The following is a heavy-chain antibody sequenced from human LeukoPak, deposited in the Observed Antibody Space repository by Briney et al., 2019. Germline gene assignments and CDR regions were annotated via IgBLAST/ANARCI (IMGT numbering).Heavy chain of an antibody. V-gene: IGHV1-46*01. CDR2: IHPSGGST. D-gene: IGHD6-13*01. Sequence: ASVTVSCKASEYIFTSYYMHWVRQAPGQGLEWLGIIHPSGGSTSYAQKFQGRVTMTRDTSTSTVYMELSSLRSEDTAVYYCARGQQQLVDYWGQGTLVTVFS. J-gene: IGHJ4*02. CDR1: EYIFTSYY. CDR3: ARGQQQLVDY.